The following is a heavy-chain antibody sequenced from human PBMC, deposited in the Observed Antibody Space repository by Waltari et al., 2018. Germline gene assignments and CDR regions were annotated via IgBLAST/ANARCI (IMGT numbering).Heavy chain of an antibody. CDR2: ISAENGNK. CDR1: GYTFTSYG. J-gene: IGHJ5*02. Sequence: QVQLVQSGAEVKKPGASVTVSCKASGYTFTSYGISWVRQAPGQGLEWRGWISAENGNKNYAQKRQGRVTMTTDTATGTAYMELRSLRSDDTAVYYCARNYDYVWGSYRGSWFDPWGQGTLVTVSS. V-gene: IGHV1-18*01. CDR3: ARNYDYVWGSYRGSWFDP. D-gene: IGHD3-16*02.